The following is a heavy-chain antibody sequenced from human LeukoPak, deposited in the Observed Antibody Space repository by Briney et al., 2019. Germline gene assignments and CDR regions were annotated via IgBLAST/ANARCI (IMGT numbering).Heavy chain of an antibody. V-gene: IGHV3-48*03. D-gene: IGHD2-2*01. CDR1: GFTFSIYE. CDR2: ISSSGTTI. Sequence: PGRSLRLSCAASGFTFSIYEMNWVRQSPGKGLEWVSYISSSGTTIYYADSVKGRFTISRDNAKNSLYLQMNSLRAEDTAVYFCARETDSTLLDYWGQGTLVTVSS. CDR3: ARETDSTLLDY. J-gene: IGHJ4*02.